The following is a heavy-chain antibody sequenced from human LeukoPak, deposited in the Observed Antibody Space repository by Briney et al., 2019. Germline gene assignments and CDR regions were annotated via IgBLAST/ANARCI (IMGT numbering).Heavy chain of an antibody. CDR2: IYYSGST. Sequence: SETLSLTCTVSGDSISSSSYYWGWIRQPPGKGLEWIGSIYYSGSTYYNPSLKSRVTISVDTSKNQFSLKLSSVTAADTAVYYCARDPGVGAVAYYYYYMDVWGKGTTVTVSS. J-gene: IGHJ6*03. V-gene: IGHV4-39*07. CDR3: ARDPGVGAVAYYYYYMDV. D-gene: IGHD1-26*01. CDR1: GDSISSSSYY.